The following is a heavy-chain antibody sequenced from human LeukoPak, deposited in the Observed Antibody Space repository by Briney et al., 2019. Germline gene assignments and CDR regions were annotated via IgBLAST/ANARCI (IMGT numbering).Heavy chain of an antibody. CDR2: ISYDGSNK. J-gene: IGHJ4*02. Sequence: GGSLRLSCAASGFTFSSYAMHWVRQAPGKGLEWVAVISYDGSNKYYADSVKGRFTISRDNSKNTLYLQMNSLRAEDTAVYYCARSQDILTGYDGLGFDYWGQGTLVTVSS. D-gene: IGHD3-9*01. V-gene: IGHV3-30-3*01. CDR3: ARSQDILTGYDGLGFDY. CDR1: GFTFSSYA.